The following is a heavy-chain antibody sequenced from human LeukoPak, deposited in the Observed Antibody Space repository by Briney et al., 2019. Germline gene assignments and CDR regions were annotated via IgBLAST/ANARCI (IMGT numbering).Heavy chain of an antibody. Sequence: GESLKISCKGSGDSFTSYWIGWVRQMPGKGLEWMGIIYPGDSDIRYSSSFQGQVTMSAEKSISTAYLKWSSLKASDTAMYYCAREGSGWSQADYWGQGTLVTVSS. CDR3: AREGSGWSQADY. CDR2: IYPGDSDI. D-gene: IGHD6-19*01. J-gene: IGHJ4*02. V-gene: IGHV5-51*01. CDR1: GDSFTSYW.